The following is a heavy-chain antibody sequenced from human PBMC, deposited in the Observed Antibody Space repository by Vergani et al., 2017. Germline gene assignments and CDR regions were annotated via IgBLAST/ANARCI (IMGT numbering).Heavy chain of an antibody. Sequence: QVQLQQWGAGLLKPSETLSLTCAVYGGSFSGYYWSWIRQPPGKGLEWIGEINNSGSTNYNPSLKSRVTISVDTSKNQFSLKLSSVTAADTAVYYCARRQNILNMVYWGQGTLVTVSS. V-gene: IGHV4-34*01. CDR3: ARRQNILNMVY. J-gene: IGHJ4*02. CDR2: INNSGST. CDR1: GGSFSGYY. D-gene: IGHD1/OR15-1a*01.